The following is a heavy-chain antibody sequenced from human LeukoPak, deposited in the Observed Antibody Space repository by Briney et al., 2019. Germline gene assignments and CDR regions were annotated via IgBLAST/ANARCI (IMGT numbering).Heavy chain of an antibody. D-gene: IGHD3-9*01. CDR1: GDSITNSNFY. Sequence: SETLSLTCTVSGDSITNSNFYWGGIRQSPGKGLEWIGSIFHSGSTNYNPSLKSRVTISVDTSKNQFYLRVRSVTAAETALYYCAGRGIVTGYFDFWGRGTLVTVSS. J-gene: IGHJ4*02. CDR2: IFHSGST. V-gene: IGHV4-39*01. CDR3: AGRGIVTGYFDF.